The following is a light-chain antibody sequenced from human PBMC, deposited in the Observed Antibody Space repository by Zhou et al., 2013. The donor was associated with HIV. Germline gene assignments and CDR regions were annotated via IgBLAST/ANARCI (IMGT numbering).Light chain of an antibody. CDR1: QSISSRH. CDR2: GAS. V-gene: IGKV3-20*01. CDR3: QQYGHSPPYT. Sequence: EIVLTQSPGTLSLSPGERATLSCRASQSISSRHLAWYQQTPGQAPRLLIYGASSRATGIPDRFSGSGSGADFTLTIGRLEPEDFAVYYCQQYGHSPPYTFGQGTKLEIK. J-gene: IGKJ2*01.